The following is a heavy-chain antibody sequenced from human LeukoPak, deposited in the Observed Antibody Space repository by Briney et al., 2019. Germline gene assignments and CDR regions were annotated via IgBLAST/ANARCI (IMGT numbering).Heavy chain of an antibody. CDR3: ARGSRYGYYDILTGYV. J-gene: IGHJ4*02. CDR2: ISSSGSTI. Sequence: PGGSLRLSCAASGFTFSSYEMNWVRQAPGKGLEWVSYISSSGSTIYYADSVKGRFTISRDNAKNSLYLQMNSLRAEDTAVYYCARGSRYGYYDILTGYVWGQGTLVTVSS. CDR1: GFTFSSYE. V-gene: IGHV3-48*03. D-gene: IGHD3-9*01.